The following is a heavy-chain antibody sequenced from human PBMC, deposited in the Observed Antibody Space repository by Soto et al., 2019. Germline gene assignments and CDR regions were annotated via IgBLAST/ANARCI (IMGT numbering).Heavy chain of an antibody. Sequence: EVQLLESGGGLVQPGGYLRLSCAASGFTFSSYAMSWVRQAPGKGLEWVSAISGSGGSTYYADSLKGRFTISKDNSRNMLERQMSGLRAEDTAVYYCAKDGVAVAGRLYYFDYWGQGTLVTVSS. J-gene: IGHJ4*02. CDR2: ISGSGGST. CDR1: GFTFSSYA. D-gene: IGHD6-19*01. CDR3: AKDGVAVAGRLYYFDY. V-gene: IGHV3-23*01.